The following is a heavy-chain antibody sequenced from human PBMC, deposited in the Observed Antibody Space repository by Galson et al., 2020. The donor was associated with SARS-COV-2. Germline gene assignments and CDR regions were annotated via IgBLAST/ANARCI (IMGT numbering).Heavy chain of an antibody. Sequence: ASVKVSCKASGYTFTSYYMHWVRQAPGQGLEWMGIINPSGGSTSYAQKFQGRVTMTRDTSTSTVYMELSSLRSEDTAVYYCAREKVMLDPGIAHFAVDYWGQGTLVTVSS. V-gene: IGHV1-46*03. CDR3: AREKVMLDPGIAHFAVDY. CDR2: INPSGGST. D-gene: IGHD6-13*01. J-gene: IGHJ4*02. CDR1: GYTFTSYY.